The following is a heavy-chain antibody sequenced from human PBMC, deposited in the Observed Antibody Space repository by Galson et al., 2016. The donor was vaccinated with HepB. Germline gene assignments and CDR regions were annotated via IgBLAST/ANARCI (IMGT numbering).Heavy chain of an antibody. V-gene: IGHV3-30-3*01. CDR2: SFHDEDYT. CDR1: GFTLSKYH. J-gene: IGHJ3*02. Sequence: SLRLSCAASGFTLSKYHMHWVRQAPGKGLEWVALSFHDEDYTYYPDSVKGRFTISRDNTKGTVYLHMISLRDEDTAVYYCTREANDAFDIWGQGTMVTVSS. CDR3: TREANDAFDI.